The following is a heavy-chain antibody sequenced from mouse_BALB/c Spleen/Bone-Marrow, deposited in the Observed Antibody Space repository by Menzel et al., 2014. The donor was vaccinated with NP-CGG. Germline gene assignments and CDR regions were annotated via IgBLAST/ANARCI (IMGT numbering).Heavy chain of an antibody. D-gene: IGHD2-3*01. J-gene: IGHJ3*01. Sequence: VQLQQSGPGLVQPSQSLSITCTVSGFSLTSYGVHWVRQSPGKGLEWLGVKWSGGNTDYNAAFISRLSISKDNSKSQVFFKMNSLQANDTAIYYCARNLGDGYSFAYWGQGTLVTVSA. CDR1: GFSLTSYG. V-gene: IGHV2-2*02. CDR2: KWSGGNT. CDR3: ARNLGDGYSFAY.